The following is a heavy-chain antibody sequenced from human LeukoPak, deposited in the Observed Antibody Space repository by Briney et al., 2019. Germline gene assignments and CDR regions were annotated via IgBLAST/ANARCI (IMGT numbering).Heavy chain of an antibody. D-gene: IGHD1-26*01. Sequence: GGSLRLSCAASGFTFSGSAMHWVRQASGKGLEWVGRIRSKANSYATAYAASVKGRFTISRDDSKNTAYLQMNSLKTEDTAVYYCTRRPDSGSYYYYYYYMDVWGKGTTVTISS. CDR1: GFTFSGSA. CDR2: IRSKANSYAT. J-gene: IGHJ6*03. CDR3: TRRPDSGSYYYYYYYMDV. V-gene: IGHV3-73*01.